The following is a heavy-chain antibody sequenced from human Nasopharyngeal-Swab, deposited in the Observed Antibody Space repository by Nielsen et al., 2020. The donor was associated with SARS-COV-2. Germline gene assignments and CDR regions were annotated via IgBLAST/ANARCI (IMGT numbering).Heavy chain of an antibody. Sequence: ASVKVSCKASGYTFTDYYMHWVRQAPGQGLEWMGWINPNRGATDYAQKFQGRVTMTRDTSISTAYMGLSSLRPDDAAMYYCAKDLLRYCSGGSCNTDYYGMDVWGQGTTVTVSS. D-gene: IGHD2-15*01. CDR3: AKDLLRYCSGGSCNTDYYGMDV. CDR2: INPNRGAT. V-gene: IGHV1-2*02. J-gene: IGHJ6*02. CDR1: GYTFTDYY.